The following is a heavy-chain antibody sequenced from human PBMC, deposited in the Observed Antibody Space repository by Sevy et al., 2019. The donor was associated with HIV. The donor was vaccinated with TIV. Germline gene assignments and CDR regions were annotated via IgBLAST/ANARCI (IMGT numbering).Heavy chain of an antibody. V-gene: IGHV3-21*01. D-gene: IGHD2-2*02. CDR2: ISSSSSYI. CDR1: GFTFSSYS. J-gene: IGHJ4*02. CDR3: AREDIVVVPAAIVY. Sequence: GGSLRLSCAASGFTFSSYSMNWVRQAPGKGLEWVSSISSSSSYIYYADSVKGRFTISRDNAKNSLYLQMNSLRAEDTAVYYCAREDIVVVPAAIVYWGQRTLVTVSS.